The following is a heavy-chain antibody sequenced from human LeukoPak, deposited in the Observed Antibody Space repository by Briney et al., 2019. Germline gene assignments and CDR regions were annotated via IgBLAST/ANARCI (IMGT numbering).Heavy chain of an antibody. CDR2: ISESGSGT. J-gene: IGHJ4*02. D-gene: IGHD6-13*01. CDR3: AKDQWYTSSCWDY. V-gene: IGHV3-23*01. Sequence: PGGSLRLSCAVSGLTFSRYAMSWVRQAPGKGLEWVSAISESGSGTYYADSVKGRFTISRDNSKNTLFLHMNSLRAEDTAVYYCAKDQWYTSSCWDYWGQGTLVTVSS. CDR1: GLTFSRYA.